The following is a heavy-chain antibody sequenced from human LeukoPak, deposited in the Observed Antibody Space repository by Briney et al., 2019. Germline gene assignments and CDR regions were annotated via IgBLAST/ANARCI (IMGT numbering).Heavy chain of an antibody. J-gene: IGHJ4*02. CDR2: IHHSGST. V-gene: IGHV4-39*07. Sequence: PSETLSLTCTVSGGSISSGTYYWGWIRQPPGKGLEWIGEIHHSGSTNYNPSLKSRVTISVDKSKNQFSLKLSSVTAADTAVYYCATNSGWRFDYWGQGTLVTVSS. CDR3: ATNSGWRFDY. CDR1: GGSISSGTYY. D-gene: IGHD6-19*01.